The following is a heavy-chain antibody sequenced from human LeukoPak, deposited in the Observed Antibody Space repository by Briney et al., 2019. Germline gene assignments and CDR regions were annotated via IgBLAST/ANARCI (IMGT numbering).Heavy chain of an antibody. D-gene: IGHD4-23*01. CDR2: IYTSGST. CDR1: GGSISSYY. Sequence: PSETLSLTCTVSGGSISSYYWSWIRQPAGKGLEWIGRIYTSGSTNYNPSLKGRVTMSVDTSKNRFSLKLSSVTAADTAVYYCARVRNYGGFDYWGQGTLVTVSS. J-gene: IGHJ4*02. V-gene: IGHV4-4*07. CDR3: ARVRNYGGFDY.